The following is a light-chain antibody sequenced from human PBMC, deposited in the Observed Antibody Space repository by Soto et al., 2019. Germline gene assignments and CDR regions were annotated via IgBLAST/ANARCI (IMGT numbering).Light chain of an antibody. Sequence: EIVMTQSPATLSVSPGERATLSCRASQSISSNLAWYQQKPGQAPRLLIYGACSRATGIPDRFSGSGSGTDFTLTISRLEPEDFAVYYCQQYDNSLTFGQGTRLEIK. CDR2: GAC. J-gene: IGKJ5*01. CDR1: QSISSN. CDR3: QQYDNSLT. V-gene: IGKV3-20*01.